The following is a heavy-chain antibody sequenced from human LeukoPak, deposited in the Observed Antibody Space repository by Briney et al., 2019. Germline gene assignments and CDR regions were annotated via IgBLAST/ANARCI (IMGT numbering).Heavy chain of an antibody. CDR2: IYYSGST. Sequence: SETLSLTCTVSGGSISSYYWSWIRQPPGKGLEWIGYIYYSGSTNYNPSLKSRVTISVDTSKNQFSLKLSSVTAADTAVYYCARNSGYDPRSFDYWGQGTLVTVSS. J-gene: IGHJ4*02. D-gene: IGHD5-12*01. CDR3: ARNSGYDPRSFDY. V-gene: IGHV4-59*08. CDR1: GGSISSYY.